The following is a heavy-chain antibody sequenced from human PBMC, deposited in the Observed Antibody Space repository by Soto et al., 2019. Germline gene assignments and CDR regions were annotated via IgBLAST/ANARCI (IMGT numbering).Heavy chain of an antibody. V-gene: IGHV4-31*03. CDR3: ARDQSLPDAFDI. J-gene: IGHJ3*02. CDR1: GGSISIGGYY. Sequence: SETLSLTCTVSGGSISIGGYYWSWIRQHPGKGLEWIGYIYYSGSTYYNPSLKSRVTISVDTSKNQFSLKLSSVTAADTAVYYCARDQSLPDAFDIWGQGTMVTVSS. CDR2: IYYSGST.